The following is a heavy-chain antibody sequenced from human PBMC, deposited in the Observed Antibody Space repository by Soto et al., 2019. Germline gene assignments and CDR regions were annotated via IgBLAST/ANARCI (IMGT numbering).Heavy chain of an antibody. Sequence: SVKVSCKSSGLTFRSSAVQWVRQARGQRLEWIGWLVVGTGNTNYAQKFQQRVTISSDRSTNTVSMELSSLTSEDTAVYYCATGAYCSGGSCSDYYYYYYGMDLWGQGTTVTVSS. CDR2: LVVGTGNT. D-gene: IGHD2-15*01. CDR3: ATGAYCSGGSCSDYYYYYYGMDL. V-gene: IGHV1-58*01. J-gene: IGHJ6*02. CDR1: GLTFRSSA.